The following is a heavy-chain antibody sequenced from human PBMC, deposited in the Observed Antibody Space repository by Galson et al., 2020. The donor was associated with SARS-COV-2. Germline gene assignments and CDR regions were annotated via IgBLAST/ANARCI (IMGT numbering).Heavy chain of an antibody. CDR3: CAQPTNSYYYYMDV. J-gene: IGHJ6*03. CDR1: GFTFSSYS. D-gene: IGHD1-1*01. V-gene: IGHV3-21*01. Sequence: GGSLRLSCAASGFTFSSYSMNWVRQAPGKGLEWVSSISSSSSYIYYADSVTGRFTISRDNAKNSLYLQMNSLRAEDTAVYYCCAQPTNSYYYYMDVWGKGTTVTVSS. CDR2: ISSSSSYI.